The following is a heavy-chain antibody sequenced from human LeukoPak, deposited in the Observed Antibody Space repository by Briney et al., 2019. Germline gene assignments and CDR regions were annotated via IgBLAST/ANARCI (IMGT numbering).Heavy chain of an antibody. Sequence: GASVKVSCKASGYTFTSYGISRVRQAPGHGLEWMGWISAYNGNTNYAQKLQGRVSMTTDTSTSTAYMELRSLRSDDTAVYYCARFPDHHNWNHYYYYYYGMDVWGQGTTVTVSS. V-gene: IGHV1-18*01. CDR1: GYTFTSYG. CDR3: ARFPDHHNWNHYYYYYYGMDV. CDR2: ISAYNGNT. D-gene: IGHD1-20*01. J-gene: IGHJ6*02.